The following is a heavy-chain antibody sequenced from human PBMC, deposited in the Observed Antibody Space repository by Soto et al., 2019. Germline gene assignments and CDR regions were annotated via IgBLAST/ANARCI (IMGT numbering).Heavy chain of an antibody. V-gene: IGHV3-30*18. J-gene: IGHJ3*02. CDR2: ISYDGSNK. Sequence: QVQLVESGGGVVQPGRSLRLSCAASGFTFSSYGMHWVRQAPGKGLEWVAVISYDGSNKYYADSVKGRFTISRDNSKNTLYLQMNSLRAEDTAVYYCAKSGDYQRSAFDIWGQGTMVTVSS. CDR3: AKSGDYQRSAFDI. CDR1: GFTFSSYG. D-gene: IGHD2-2*01.